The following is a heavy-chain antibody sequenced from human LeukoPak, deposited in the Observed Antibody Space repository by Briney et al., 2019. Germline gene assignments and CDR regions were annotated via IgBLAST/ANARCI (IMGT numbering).Heavy chain of an antibody. Sequence: ASVKVSCKASGYIFTDYYIHWVRQDPGQGLEWMGRINPNSGGTKYTQKFQGRVTMTRDTSISTAYMELSSLRSDDTAVYYCAREYCTITSCMYYFDYWGQGTLVTVSS. CDR2: INPNSGGT. D-gene: IGHD2-2*01. V-gene: IGHV1-2*06. J-gene: IGHJ4*02. CDR3: AREYCTITSCMYYFDY. CDR1: GYIFTDYY.